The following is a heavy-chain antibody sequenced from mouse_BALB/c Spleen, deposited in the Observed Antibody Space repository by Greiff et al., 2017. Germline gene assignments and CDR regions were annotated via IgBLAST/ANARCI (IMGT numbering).Heavy chain of an antibody. J-gene: IGHJ2*01. Sequence: VQLQQSGTVLARPGASVKMSCKASGYSFTSYWMHWVKQRPGQGLEWIGAIYPGNSDTSYNQKFKGKAKLTAVTSASTAYMELSSLTNEDSAVYYCTRVCITTILGFDYWGQGTTLTVSS. V-gene: IGHV1-5*01. CDR3: TRVCITTILGFDY. D-gene: IGHD1-1*01. CDR1: GYSFTSYW. CDR2: IYPGNSDT.